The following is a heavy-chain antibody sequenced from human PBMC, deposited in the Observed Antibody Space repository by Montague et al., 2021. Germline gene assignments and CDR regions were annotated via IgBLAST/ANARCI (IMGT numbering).Heavy chain of an antibody. J-gene: IGHJ6*03. CDR1: RSSINSDYY. Sequence: SETLSLTCTVSRSSINSDYYWGWIRRPPAKGLVGLGSVSHGGRTYYNPSFKSRVTISVDTSNDHFSLKLGSVTAADTAMYYCARERDRYYYVDIWGKGTTVTVSS. V-gene: IGHV4-38-2*02. CDR3: ARERDRYYYVDI. CDR2: VSHGGRT.